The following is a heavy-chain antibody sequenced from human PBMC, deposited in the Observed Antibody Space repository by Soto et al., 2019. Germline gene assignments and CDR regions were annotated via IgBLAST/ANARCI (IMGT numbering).Heavy chain of an antibody. CDR1: GYTFTSYA. J-gene: IGHJ5*02. V-gene: IGHV1-3*01. CDR3: ARDGQWLVNWFDP. Sequence: GASVKISCKASGYTFTSYAMHWVRQAPGQRLEWMGWINAGNGNTKYSQKFQGRVTITRDTSASTAYMELSSLRSEDTAVYYCARDGQWLVNWFDPWGHGTLVTVSS. D-gene: IGHD6-19*01. CDR2: INAGNGNT.